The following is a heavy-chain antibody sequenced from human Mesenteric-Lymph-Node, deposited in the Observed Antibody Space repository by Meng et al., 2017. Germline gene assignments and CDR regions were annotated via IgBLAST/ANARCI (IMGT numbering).Heavy chain of an antibody. V-gene: IGHV4-34*01. CDR1: GGALRGYD. D-gene: IGHD2/OR15-2a*01. CDR3: ARGFLSFVRVFDY. Sequence: WAAGLLKPSQALALTCAFFGGALRGYDWSWIRQPPGKGLEWIGEINHSGSTNYNPSLKSRVTISVDTSKNQFSLKLSSVTAADTAVYYCARGFLSFVRVFDYWGQGTLVTVSS. J-gene: IGHJ4*02. CDR2: INHSGST.